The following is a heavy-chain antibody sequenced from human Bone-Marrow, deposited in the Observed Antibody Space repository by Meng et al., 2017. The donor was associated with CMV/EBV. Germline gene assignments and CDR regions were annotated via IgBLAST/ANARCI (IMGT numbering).Heavy chain of an antibody. J-gene: IGHJ4*02. Sequence: SVKVSCKASGFTFTSSAVQWVRHARGQRLEWIGWIVVGSGNTSYAQKFQDRVTITNDMSTSTAYMELSSLRSEDTAVYYCAAGTFVVVPAGIEFWGQGTLVTVSS. CDR1: GFTFTSSA. V-gene: IGHV1-58*01. D-gene: IGHD2-2*02. CDR3: AAGTFVVVPAGIEF. CDR2: IVVGSGNT.